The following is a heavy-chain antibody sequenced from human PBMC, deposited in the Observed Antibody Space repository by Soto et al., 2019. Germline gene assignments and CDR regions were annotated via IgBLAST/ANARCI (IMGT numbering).Heavy chain of an antibody. CDR1: GFTFSNYA. D-gene: IGHD3-22*01. Sequence: PGGSLRLSCAASGFTFSNYAIHWVRQAPGKGLEGLAVISYDGNNKYYADSVKGRFTISRDNSKNTLYLQMDSLRAEDTAVYFCARGSNYYDRRGYVLGPKYFDYWGHGTLVTVSS. CDR2: ISYDGNNK. J-gene: IGHJ4*01. CDR3: ARGSNYYDRRGYVLGPKYFDY. V-gene: IGHV3-30-3*01.